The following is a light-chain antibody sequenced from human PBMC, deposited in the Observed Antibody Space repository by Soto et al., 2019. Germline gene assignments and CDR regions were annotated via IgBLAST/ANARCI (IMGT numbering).Light chain of an antibody. CDR1: SSDVGGYNY. CDR3: SSYTTSNTRQIV. CDR2: DVT. Sequence: QAELAKAASVTGVPGQSSTISCTRTSSDVGGYNYVSWYQHHPGKAPKLIIYDVTNRPSGVSNPFSGSKSGNTASLTISGLQPEDEADYYCSSYTTSNTRQIVFGTGTKVTVL. V-gene: IGLV2-14*03. J-gene: IGLJ1*01.